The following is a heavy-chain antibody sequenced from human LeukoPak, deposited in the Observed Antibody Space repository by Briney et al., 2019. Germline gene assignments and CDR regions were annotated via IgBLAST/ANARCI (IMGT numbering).Heavy chain of an antibody. CDR1: SGSISSSSFY. CDR3: ARHVRMGGYCSGGSCYSAGPVDY. J-gene: IGHJ4*02. CDR2: ISYSGST. Sequence: SETLSLTCTVSSGSISSSSFYWGWIRQPPGKGLEWIGSISYSGSTYYNPSLKSRVTISVDTSKNQFSLKLTSVTAADTAVYYCARHVRMGGYCSGGSCYSAGPVDYWGQGTLVTVSS. D-gene: IGHD2-15*01. V-gene: IGHV4-39*01.